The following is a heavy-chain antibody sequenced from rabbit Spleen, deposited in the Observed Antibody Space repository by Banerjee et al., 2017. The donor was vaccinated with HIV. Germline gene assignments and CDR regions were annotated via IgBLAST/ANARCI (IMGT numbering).Heavy chain of an antibody. Sequence: QEQLVESGGGLVQPEGSLTLTCKASGGSFSDKDVMCWVRQAPGKGLEWITCINIATGKSVYASWVSGRFIMSRSSSTTVTLQMTSLTAADTATYFCARDLVTAIGWTFALWGQGTLVTVS. J-gene: IGHJ3*01. D-gene: IGHD7-1*01. CDR3: ARDLVTAIGWTFAL. CDR2: INIATGKS. V-gene: IGHV1S45*01. CDR1: GGSFSDKDV.